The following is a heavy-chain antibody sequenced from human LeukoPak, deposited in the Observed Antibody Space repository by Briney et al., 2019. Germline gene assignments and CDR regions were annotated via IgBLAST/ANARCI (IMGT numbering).Heavy chain of an antibody. CDR1: GFTFDDYA. D-gene: IGHD6-13*01. V-gene: IGHV3-9*01. J-gene: IGHJ1*01. CDR2: ISWNSGSI. Sequence: GGSLRLSCAASGFTFDDYAMHWVRQAPGKGLEWVSGISWNSGSIGYADSVKGRFTISRDNAKNSLYLQMNSLRAEDTALYYCAKAPLGIVAPQYFQHWGQGTLVTVSS. CDR3: AKAPLGIVAPQYFQH.